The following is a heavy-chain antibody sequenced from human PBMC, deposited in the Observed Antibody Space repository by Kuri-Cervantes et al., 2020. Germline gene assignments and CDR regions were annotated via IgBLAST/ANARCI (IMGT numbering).Heavy chain of an antibody. V-gene: IGHV4-59*08. Sequence: SETLSLTCTVSGASMSSDHWSWIRQPPGKGLEWIGYIYYSGSTNYNPSLKSRVTISVDTSKNQFSLKLNSVTAADTAVYYCARRVAGSSADQWGQGALVTVSS. D-gene: IGHD6-19*01. CDR3: ARRVAGSSADQ. J-gene: IGHJ4*02. CDR2: IYYSGST. CDR1: GASMSSDH.